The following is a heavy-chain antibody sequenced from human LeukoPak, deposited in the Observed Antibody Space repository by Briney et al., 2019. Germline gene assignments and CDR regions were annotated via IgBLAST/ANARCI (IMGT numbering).Heavy chain of an antibody. V-gene: IGHV3-33*06. J-gene: IGHJ4*02. D-gene: IGHD6-6*01. CDR2: ICYNGSDK. Sequence: PGGSLRLPCAASGFTFSNYAMRWVRQAPGKGLEWVSVICYNGSDKYYADSVKGRFTISRDNSKNTVYLQMNSLRAEDTAVYYCAKGESSGYWGQGTLVTVSS. CDR3: AKGESSGY. CDR1: GFTFSNYA.